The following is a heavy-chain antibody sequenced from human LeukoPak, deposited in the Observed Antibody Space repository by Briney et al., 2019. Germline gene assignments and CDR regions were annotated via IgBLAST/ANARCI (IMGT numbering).Heavy chain of an antibody. Sequence: SETLSLTCTVSGGSISSYYWSWIRQPPGRGLEWIGYIYYSGSTNYNPSLKSRVTISVDTSKNQFSLKLSSVTAADTAVYYCARETGGITGTTIDPWGQGTLVTVSS. CDR2: IYYSGST. CDR3: ARETGGITGTTIDP. J-gene: IGHJ5*02. D-gene: IGHD1-20*01. CDR1: GGSISSYY. V-gene: IGHV4-59*12.